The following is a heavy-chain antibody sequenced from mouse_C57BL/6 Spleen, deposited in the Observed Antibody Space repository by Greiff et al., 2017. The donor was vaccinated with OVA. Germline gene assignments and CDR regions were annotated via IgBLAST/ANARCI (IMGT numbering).Heavy chain of an antibody. CDR1: GYTFTSYW. D-gene: IGHD1-1*01. Sequence: QVQLQQPGAELVRPGSSVKLSCKASGYTFTSYWMDWVKQRPGQGLEWIGNIYPSDSETHYTQKFKDKATLTVDKSSSTAYMQLSSLTSEDSAVYYCAREVYYYGSSYSYFDYWSQGTTLTVSS. V-gene: IGHV1-61*01. J-gene: IGHJ2*01. CDR2: IYPSDSET. CDR3: AREVYYYGSSYSYFDY.